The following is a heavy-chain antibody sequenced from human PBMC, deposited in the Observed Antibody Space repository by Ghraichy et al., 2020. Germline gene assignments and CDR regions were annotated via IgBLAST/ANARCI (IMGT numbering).Heavy chain of an antibody. Sequence: SGPTLVKPTQTLTLTCTFSGFSLSTSGMCVSWIRQPPGKALEWLARIDWDDDKYYSTSLKTRLTISKDTSKNQVVLTMTNMDPVDTATYYCARINLNCGGDCYSGDAFDIWGQGTMVTVSS. CDR3: ARINLNCGGDCYSGDAFDI. J-gene: IGHJ3*02. D-gene: IGHD2-21*02. CDR2: IDWDDDK. V-gene: IGHV2-70*11. CDR1: GFSLSTSGMC.